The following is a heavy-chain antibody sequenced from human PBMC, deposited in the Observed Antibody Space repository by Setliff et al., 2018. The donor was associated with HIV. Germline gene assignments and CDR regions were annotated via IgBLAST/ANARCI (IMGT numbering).Heavy chain of an antibody. D-gene: IGHD3-3*02. J-gene: IGHJ6*03. CDR3: AHILQDPPSHFYYYFYMDV. V-gene: IGHV2-5*02. Sequence: SGPTCEPTQTLTLTCTVSGFSLSSSGVVVGWIRQPPGKALEWLALIYWDDDKRYSPSLKSRLTITKDTSKNQVVLTMTNMDPVDTATYYCAHILQDPPSHFYYYFYMDVWGKGTTVTVSS. CDR1: GFSLSSSGVV. CDR2: IYWDDDK.